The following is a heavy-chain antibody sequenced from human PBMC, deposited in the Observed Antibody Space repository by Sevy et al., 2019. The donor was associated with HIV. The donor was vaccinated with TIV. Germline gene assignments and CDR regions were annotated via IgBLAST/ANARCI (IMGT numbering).Heavy chain of an antibody. CDR3: ARGARITMVRGVISFDY. Sequence: SKTLSLTCAVYGGSFSGYYWSWIRQPPGKGLEWIGEINHSGSTNYNPSLTGRVTISVDTSKNQFSLKLSFVTTADAAVDYCARGARITMVRGVISFDYWGQGTLVTVSS. J-gene: IGHJ4*02. CDR1: GGSFSGYY. D-gene: IGHD3-10*01. CDR2: INHSGST. V-gene: IGHV4-34*01.